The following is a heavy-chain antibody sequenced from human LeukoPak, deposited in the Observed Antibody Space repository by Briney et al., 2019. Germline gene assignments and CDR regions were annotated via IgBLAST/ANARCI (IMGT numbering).Heavy chain of an antibody. D-gene: IGHD3-22*01. Sequence: GRSLRLSCAASGFTFSSYGMHWVRQAPGKGLGWVAVISYDGSNKYYADSVKGRFTISRDNSKNTLYLQMNSLRAEDTAVYYCAKPRYYDSSGYPRFGRGPIDYWGQGTLVTVSS. V-gene: IGHV3-30*18. CDR3: AKPRYYDSSGYPRFGRGPIDY. CDR1: GFTFSSYG. CDR2: ISYDGSNK. J-gene: IGHJ4*02.